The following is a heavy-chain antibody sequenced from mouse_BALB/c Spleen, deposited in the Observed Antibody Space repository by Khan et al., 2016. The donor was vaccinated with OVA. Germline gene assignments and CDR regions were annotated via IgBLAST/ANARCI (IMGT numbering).Heavy chain of an antibody. CDR2: ISGTGIYT. Sequence: EVELVESGGGLVKPGGSLKLSCAPSGFAFSSYDMSWVRQTPEKRLEWVATISGTGIYTYYPDSVKGRFTISRDNARNTQYLQLSSLRSEDTALYYCVRPAYYGNPWFTYWGQGTLVTVSA. CDR3: VRPAYYGNPWFTY. J-gene: IGHJ3*01. V-gene: IGHV5-9*02. D-gene: IGHD2-1*01. CDR1: GFAFSSYD.